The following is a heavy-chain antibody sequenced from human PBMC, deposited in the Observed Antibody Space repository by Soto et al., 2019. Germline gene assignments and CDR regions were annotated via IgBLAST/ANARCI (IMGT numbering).Heavy chain of an antibody. Sequence: GGSLRLSCAASGFTFTRYSMNWVRQAPGEGLEWVSSISSTTNYIYYGDSMKGRFTISRDNARNSLYLEMNSLRAEDTAVYYCARESEDLTSNFDYWGQGTLVTVSS. CDR3: ARESEDLTSNFDY. CDR2: ISSTTNYI. CDR1: GFTFTRYS. J-gene: IGHJ4*02. V-gene: IGHV3-21*06.